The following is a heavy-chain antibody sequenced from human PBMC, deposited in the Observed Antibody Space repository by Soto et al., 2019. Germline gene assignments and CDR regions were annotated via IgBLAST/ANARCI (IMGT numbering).Heavy chain of an antibody. CDR1: GGTFSSYA. D-gene: IGHD3-9*01. CDR2: IIPIFGTA. J-gene: IGHJ5*01. V-gene: IGHV1-69*13. Sequence: SVKVSYKASGGTFSSYAISLVRQAPGQGLEWMGGIIPIFGTANYAQKFQGRVTITADESTSTAYMELSSQRSEDTAVYYCARARYDILTGYSDSCGNETLFT. CDR3: ARARYDILTGYSDS.